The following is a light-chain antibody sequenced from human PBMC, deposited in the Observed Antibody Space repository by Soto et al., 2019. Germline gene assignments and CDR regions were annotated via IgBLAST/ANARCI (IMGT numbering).Light chain of an antibody. V-gene: IGKV3-20*01. Sequence: EIVLTQSPGTLSLSPGERATLSCRASQSVSSSYLAWYQQKPGQAPRLLIYGASSRATGIPDRFSGSGSGTDFTLTISRLEPEDFAVYYCQQYGSSPGFTFGGGTKAEIK. CDR3: QQYGSSPGFT. CDR1: QSVSSSY. J-gene: IGKJ4*01. CDR2: GAS.